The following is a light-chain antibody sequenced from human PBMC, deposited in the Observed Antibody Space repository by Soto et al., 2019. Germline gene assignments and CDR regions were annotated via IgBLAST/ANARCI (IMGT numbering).Light chain of an antibody. V-gene: IGLV2-11*01. CDR3: CSYAGRYTYV. J-gene: IGLJ1*01. CDR1: SSDVGGYNY. CDR2: DVS. Sequence: QSVLTQPRSVSGSPGQSVTISCTGTSSDVGGYNYVSWYQQNPGKAPKLMIYDVSKRPSGVPDRFSGSRSGNTASLTISGLQAEDEADYYCCSYAGRYTYVFGTGTKVTV.